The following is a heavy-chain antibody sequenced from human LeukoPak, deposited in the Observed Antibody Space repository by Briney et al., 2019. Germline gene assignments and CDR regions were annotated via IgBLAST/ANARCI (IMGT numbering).Heavy chain of an antibody. D-gene: IGHD6-6*01. CDR1: GVSFSGYY. Sequence: SETLSLTCAVYGVSFSGYYWSWVRQPPGKGLEWIGEINYSGSTNYNPSLKSRVTISVDTCKNQFSLTLSSVPAADPAVYYCARRSIAARFGWFDPWGQGTLVTVSS. V-gene: IGHV4-34*01. J-gene: IGHJ5*02. CDR2: INYSGST. CDR3: ARRSIAARFGWFDP.